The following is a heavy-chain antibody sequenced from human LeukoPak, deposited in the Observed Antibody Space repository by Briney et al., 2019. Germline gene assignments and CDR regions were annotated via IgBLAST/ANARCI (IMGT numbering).Heavy chain of an antibody. CDR2: IYYTGST. CDR3: ARHRAYSSSSPFDY. V-gene: IGHV4-59*08. J-gene: IGHJ4*02. CDR1: GGSISSLY. Sequence: SETLSLTCSVSGGSISSLYWSWIRQPPGKGLEWIGYIYYTGSTNYNPSLKSRVTMFVDMAKNQYSLRLSSVTAADTAVYYCARHRAYSSSSPFDYWGQGTLVTVSS. D-gene: IGHD6-6*01.